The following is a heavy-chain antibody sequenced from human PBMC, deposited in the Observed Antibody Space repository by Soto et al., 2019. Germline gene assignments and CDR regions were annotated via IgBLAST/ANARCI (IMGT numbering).Heavy chain of an antibody. D-gene: IGHD2-8*01. CDR3: AKGMVYAPGGYYYYGMDV. J-gene: IGHJ6*02. Sequence: PSETLSLTCTVSGGSISSYYWSWIRQPAGKGLEWIGRIYTSGSTNYNPSLKSRVTMPVDTSKNQFSLKLSSVTAADTAVYYCAKGMVYAPGGYYYYGMDVWGQGTTVTVSS. CDR2: IYTSGST. V-gene: IGHV4-4*07. CDR1: GGSISSYY.